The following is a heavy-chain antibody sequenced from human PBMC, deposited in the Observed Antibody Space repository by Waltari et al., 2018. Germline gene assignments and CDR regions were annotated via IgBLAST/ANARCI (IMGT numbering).Heavy chain of an antibody. J-gene: IGHJ4*02. V-gene: IGHV1-69*08. CDR1: GGTFSSYT. CDR3: ARDPTYYYDSSGYYDY. D-gene: IGHD3-22*01. CDR2: ISPILGIA. Sequence: QVQLVQSGAEVKKPGSSVKVSCKASGGTFSSYTISWVRQAPGQGLEWMGRISPILGIANYAQKFQGRVTITADKSTSTAYMELSSLRSEDTAVYYCARDPTYYYDSSGYYDYWGQGTLVTVSS.